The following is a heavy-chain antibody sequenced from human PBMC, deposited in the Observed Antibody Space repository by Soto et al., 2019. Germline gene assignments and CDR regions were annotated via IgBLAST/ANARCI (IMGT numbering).Heavy chain of an antibody. J-gene: IGHJ4*02. CDR1: GVFDSRESYY. Sequence: TQPLTLTCTVSGVFDSRESYYWGWIRQPPGKGLEWVGYINYSGSTSFHPSLKSRVTMSLDTAKNQFSMKLNSVTAADTAVYLCARFEYCSSSAACWGQGTLVTVSS. D-gene: IGHD6-13*01. V-gene: IGHV4-61*01. CDR2: INYSGST. CDR3: ARFEYCSSSAAC.